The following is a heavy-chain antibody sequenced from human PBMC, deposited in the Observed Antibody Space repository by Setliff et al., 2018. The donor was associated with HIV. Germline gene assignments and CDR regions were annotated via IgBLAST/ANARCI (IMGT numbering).Heavy chain of an antibody. J-gene: IGHJ3*02. D-gene: IGHD2-8*01. CDR1: GYTFTNYG. CDR3: ASKLHCTNGVCLDAFDI. CDR2: ISTYNGNR. V-gene: IGHV1-18*01. Sequence: ASVKVSCKASGYTFTNYGIDWVRQAPGQGLEWMGWISTYNGNRNYAQKLQDRVTMTTDTSTNTAYMVLTSLRSDDTAVYYCASKLHCTNGVCLDAFDIWGQGTMVTVSS.